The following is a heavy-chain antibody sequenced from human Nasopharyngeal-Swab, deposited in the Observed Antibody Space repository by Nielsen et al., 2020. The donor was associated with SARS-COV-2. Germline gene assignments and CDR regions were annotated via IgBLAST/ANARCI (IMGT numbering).Heavy chain of an antibody. V-gene: IGHV4-59*08. CDR3: ASQRWDYSYGLDV. CDR1: GGSISSYY. J-gene: IGHJ6*02. D-gene: IGHD5-24*01. Sequence: SETLSLTCTVSGGSISSYYWSWIRQPPGKGLEWIGYIYYSGSTNYNPSLKSRVTISVDTSKNQLSLKLSSVTAADTAVYYCASQRWDYSYGLDVWGQGTTVTVSS. CDR2: IYYSGST.